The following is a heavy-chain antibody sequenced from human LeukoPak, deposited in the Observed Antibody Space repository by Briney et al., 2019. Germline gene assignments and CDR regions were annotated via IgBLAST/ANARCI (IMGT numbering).Heavy chain of an antibody. CDR1: GFTFSSYA. CDR2: INAGGGST. Sequence: GGSLRLSCAASGFTFSSYAMNWVRQAPGKGLEWVSAINAGGGSTYYADSVKGRFTISRDNSKNTLYLQMNSLRAEDTAVYYCAKGEIGPTPNWFDPWGQGTLVTVSS. CDR3: AKGEIGPTPNWFDP. D-gene: IGHD1-26*01. V-gene: IGHV3-23*01. J-gene: IGHJ5*02.